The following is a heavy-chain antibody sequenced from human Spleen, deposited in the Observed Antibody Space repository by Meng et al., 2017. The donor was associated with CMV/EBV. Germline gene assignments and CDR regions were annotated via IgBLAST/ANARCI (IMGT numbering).Heavy chain of an antibody. CDR3: AHNTPIEPTGPAFDY. V-gene: IGHV2-5*02. D-gene: IGHD1-1*01. J-gene: IGHJ4*02. CDR1: GFSVSTSGVG. CDR2: IYWDDAK. Sequence: QITLKESGPTLVKPTKTLTLTCTCSGFSVSTSGVGVGWIRQPPRKALEWLALIYWDDAKRYSPSLKSRLIITKDTSKNQVVLTMTNMDPVDTGTYYCAHNTPIEPTGPAFDYWGQGTLVTVSS.